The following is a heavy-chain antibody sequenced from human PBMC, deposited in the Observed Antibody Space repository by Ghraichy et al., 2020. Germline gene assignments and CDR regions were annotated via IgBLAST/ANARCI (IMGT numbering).Heavy chain of an antibody. V-gene: IGHV1-69*13. J-gene: IGHJ2*01. CDR3: ASHLYDSSGYYYRFPYWYFDL. CDR1: GGTFSSYA. D-gene: IGHD3-22*01. CDR2: IIPIFGTA. Sequence: SVKVSCKASGGTFSSYAISWVRQAPGQGLEWMGGIIPIFGTANYAQKFQGRVTITADESTSTAYMELSSLRSEDTAVYYCASHLYDSSGYYYRFPYWYFDLWGRGTLVTVSS.